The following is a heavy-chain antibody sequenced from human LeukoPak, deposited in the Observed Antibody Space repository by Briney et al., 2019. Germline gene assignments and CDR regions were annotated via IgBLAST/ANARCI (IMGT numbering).Heavy chain of an antibody. D-gene: IGHD6-19*01. CDR2: INPNSGGT. Sequence: EASVNVSCKASGYTFTGYYMHWVRQAPGQGLEWMGWINPNSGGTNYAQKFQGRVTMTRDTSISTAYMELSRLRSDDTAVYYCARIAVAGTSDVDYWGQGTLVTVSS. J-gene: IGHJ4*02. CDR1: GYTFTGYY. CDR3: ARIAVAGTSDVDY. V-gene: IGHV1-2*02.